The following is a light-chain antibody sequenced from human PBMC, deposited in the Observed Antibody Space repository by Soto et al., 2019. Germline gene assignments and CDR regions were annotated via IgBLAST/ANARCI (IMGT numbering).Light chain of an antibody. CDR3: QQYDDWLRLT. Sequence: EIVMTQSPATLSVSPGERATLSCRASQSVNIYLAWYQQKPGQAPRLLIFGASSRATGIPARFSGSGSGTEFNRTISSLQSEDFAVYFCQQYDDWLRLTFGGGTKVDIK. J-gene: IGKJ4*01. CDR2: GAS. V-gene: IGKV3D-15*01. CDR1: QSVNIY.